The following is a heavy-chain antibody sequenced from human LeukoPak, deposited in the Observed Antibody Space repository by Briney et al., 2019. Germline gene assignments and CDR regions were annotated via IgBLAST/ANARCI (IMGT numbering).Heavy chain of an antibody. J-gene: IGHJ5*02. CDR2: IKSKTDGGTT. V-gene: IGHV3-15*01. D-gene: IGHD4-17*01. CDR1: GFTFSNAW. Sequence: NAGGSLRLSCAASGFTFSNAWMSWVRQAPGKGREWVGRIKSKTDGGTTDYAAPVKGRFTISRDDSKNTLYLQMNSLKTEDTAVYYCTTDDGDYDGWFDPWGQGTLVTVSS. CDR3: TTDDGDYDGWFDP.